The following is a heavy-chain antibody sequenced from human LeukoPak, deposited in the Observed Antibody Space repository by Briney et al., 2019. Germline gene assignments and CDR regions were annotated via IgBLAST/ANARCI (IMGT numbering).Heavy chain of an antibody. CDR1: GFTFSSYA. J-gene: IGHJ3*02. V-gene: IGHV3-30*04. CDR2: ISYDGSNK. D-gene: IGHD3-22*01. CDR3: ARELHYYDSSGYPMSYGFDI. Sequence: GRSLRLSCAASGFTFSSYAMNWVRQAPGKGLEWMAVISYDGSNKYYADYVKGRFTISRDNSKNTVYLQMNSLTAEDTAVYYCARELHYYDSSGYPMSYGFDIWGQGTMVTVSS.